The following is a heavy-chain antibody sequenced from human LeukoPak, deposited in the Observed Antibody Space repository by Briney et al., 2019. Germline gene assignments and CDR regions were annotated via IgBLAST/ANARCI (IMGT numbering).Heavy chain of an antibody. D-gene: IGHD2-2*01. Sequence: GASVKVSCKASGYTFTSYGISWVRQAPGQGLEWMGWISAYNGNTNYAQKLQGRVTMTTDTSTSTAYMELRSLRSDDTAVYYCARDRCSSTSCYPNDPWGQGTLVTVSS. J-gene: IGHJ5*02. V-gene: IGHV1-18*01. CDR3: ARDRCSSTSCYPNDP. CDR1: GYTFTSYG. CDR2: ISAYNGNT.